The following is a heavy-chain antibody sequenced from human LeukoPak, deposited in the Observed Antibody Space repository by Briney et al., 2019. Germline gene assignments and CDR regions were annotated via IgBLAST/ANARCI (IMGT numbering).Heavy chain of an antibody. CDR2: ISGSGSTI. CDR3: ARWGYCSSTSCYTDYYYYMDV. D-gene: IGHD2-2*02. J-gene: IGHJ6*03. CDR1: GFTFSGYY. V-gene: IGHV3-11*04. Sequence: KPGGSLRLSCAASGFTFSGYYMSWIRQAPGKGLEWVSYISGSGSTIYYADSVKGRFTISRDNAKNSLCLQMNSLRAEDTAVYYCARWGYCSSTSCYTDYYYYMDVWGKGTTVTVSS.